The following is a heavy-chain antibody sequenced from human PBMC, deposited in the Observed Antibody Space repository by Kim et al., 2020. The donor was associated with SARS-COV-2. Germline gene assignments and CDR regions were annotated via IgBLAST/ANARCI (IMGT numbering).Heavy chain of an antibody. CDR3: ARAGNYDILTGYYNQYYFDY. J-gene: IGHJ4*02. V-gene: IGHV3-30*04. CDR2: ISYDGSNK. CDR1: GFTFSSYA. Sequence: GGSLRLSCAASGFTFSSYAMHWVRQAPGKGLEWVAVISYDGSNKYYADSVKGRFTISRDNSKNTLYLQMNSLRAEDTAVYYCARAGNYDILTGYYNQYYFDYWGQGTLGTVSS. D-gene: IGHD3-9*01.